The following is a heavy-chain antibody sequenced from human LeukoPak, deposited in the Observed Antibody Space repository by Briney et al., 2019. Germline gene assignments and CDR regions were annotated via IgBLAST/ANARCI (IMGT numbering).Heavy chain of an antibody. CDR1: GGSISSGDYY. J-gene: IGHJ6*03. CDR3: ARAIYYYFYMDV. Sequence: SETLSLTCTVSGGSISSGDYYWIWIRQPPGKGLEWIGYIYYRGTTYYNPSLKSRVTLSVDTSKNQFSLKLSSVTAADTAVYYCARAIYYYFYMDVWGKGTTVTVSS. V-gene: IGHV4-30-4*08. CDR2: IYYRGTT.